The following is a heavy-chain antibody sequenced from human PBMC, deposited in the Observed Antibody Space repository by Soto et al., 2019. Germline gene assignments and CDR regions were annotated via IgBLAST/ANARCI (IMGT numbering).Heavy chain of an antibody. CDR3: ARNILGGTTDY. CDR2: IVVGKGDT. D-gene: IGHD1-7*01. CDR1: GFTFTSSA. Sequence: SVKVSCKASGFTFTSSAVQWVRQARGQRLEWIGWIVVGKGDTKYPQRFQGRVTITRDTSASTAYMELSSLRSEDTAVYYCARNILGGTTDYWGPGTLVTVSS. J-gene: IGHJ4*02. V-gene: IGHV1-58*01.